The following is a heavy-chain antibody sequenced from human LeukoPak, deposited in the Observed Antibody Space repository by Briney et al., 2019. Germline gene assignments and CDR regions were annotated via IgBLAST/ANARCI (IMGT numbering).Heavy chain of an antibody. CDR1: GFTFSSYS. Sequence: GGSLRLSCAASGFTFSSYSMNWVRQAPGEGLEWVSSISSSSSYIYYADSVKGRFTISRDNAKNSLYLQMNSLRAEDTAVYYCARSPRYRSSWYGFDYWGQGTLVTVSS. V-gene: IGHV3-21*01. J-gene: IGHJ4*02. CDR2: ISSSSSYI. CDR3: ARSPRYRSSWYGFDY. D-gene: IGHD6-13*01.